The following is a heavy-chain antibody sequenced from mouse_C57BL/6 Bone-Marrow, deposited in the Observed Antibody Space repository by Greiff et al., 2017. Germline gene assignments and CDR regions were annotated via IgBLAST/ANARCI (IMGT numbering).Heavy chain of an antibody. CDR1: GYTFTGYW. D-gene: IGHD2-1*01. CDR2: ILPGSGST. V-gene: IGHV1-9*01. Sequence: QVQLQQSGAELMKPGASVKLSCKATGYTFTGYWIEWVKQRPGHGLEWIGEILPGSGSTNYNEKFKGKPTFTADTASNTAYMKLIRLTTEDSAIYYCARYCNYDYYAMDYWGQGTSVTVSS. J-gene: IGHJ4*01. CDR3: ARYCNYDYYAMDY.